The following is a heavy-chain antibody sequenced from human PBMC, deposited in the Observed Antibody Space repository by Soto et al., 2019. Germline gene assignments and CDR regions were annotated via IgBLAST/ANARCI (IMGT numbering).Heavy chain of an antibody. V-gene: IGHV1-18*04. D-gene: IGHD3-10*02. CDR2: ISAYNGNT. Sequence: QVQLVQSGAEVKKPGASVKVSCKASGYTFTSYGISWVRQAPGQGLEWMGWISAYNGNTKYSQKLQGRVTITRDTSASTAYMDLSSLRSEDTAVYYCARGAALYVGHWYFDLWGRGTLVTVSS. J-gene: IGHJ2*01. CDR3: ARGAALYVGHWYFDL. CDR1: GYTFTSYG.